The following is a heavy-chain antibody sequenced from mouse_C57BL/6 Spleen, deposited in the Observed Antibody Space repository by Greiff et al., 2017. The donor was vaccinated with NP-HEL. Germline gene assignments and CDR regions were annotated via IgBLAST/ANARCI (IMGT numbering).Heavy chain of an antibody. V-gene: IGHV1-4*01. CDR3: ARIYYDYDFAY. J-gene: IGHJ3*01. CDR1: GYTFTSYT. Sequence: VQLVESGAELARPGASVKMSCKASGYTFTSYTMHWVKQRPGQGLEWIGYINPSSGYTKYNQKFKDKATLTADKSSSTAYMQLSSLTSEDSAVYYCARIYYDYDFAYWGQGTLVTVSA. D-gene: IGHD2-4*01. CDR2: INPSSGYT.